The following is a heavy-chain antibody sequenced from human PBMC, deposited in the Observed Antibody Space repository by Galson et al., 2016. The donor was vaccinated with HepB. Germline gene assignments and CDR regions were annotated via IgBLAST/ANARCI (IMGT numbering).Heavy chain of an antibody. D-gene: IGHD3-22*01. CDR3: ARATPTITYYYDSSGYKVDACDI. CDR1: GFTFSSYS. J-gene: IGHJ3*02. V-gene: IGHV3-21*01. Sequence: SLRLSCAASGFTFSSYSMNWVRQAPGKGLEWVSSISSSSSYIYYADSVKGRFTISRDNAKNSLYLQMNSLRAEDTAVYYCARATPTITYYYDSSGYKVDACDIWGQGTMVTVSA. CDR2: ISSSSSYI.